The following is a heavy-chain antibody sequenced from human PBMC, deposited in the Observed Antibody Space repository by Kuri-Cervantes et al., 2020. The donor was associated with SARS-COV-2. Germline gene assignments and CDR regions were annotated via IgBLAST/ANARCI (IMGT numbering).Heavy chain of an antibody. Sequence: ESLKISCAVSGYSISSGYYWGWIRQPPGKGLEWIGSIYHSGSTYCNPSLKSRVTISVDTSKNQFSLKLSSVTAADTAVYYCASDHIAVAGTGDYWGQGTLVTVSS. CDR3: ASDHIAVAGTGDY. D-gene: IGHD6-19*01. CDR2: IYHSGST. CDR1: GYSISSGYY. V-gene: IGHV4-38-2*01. J-gene: IGHJ4*02.